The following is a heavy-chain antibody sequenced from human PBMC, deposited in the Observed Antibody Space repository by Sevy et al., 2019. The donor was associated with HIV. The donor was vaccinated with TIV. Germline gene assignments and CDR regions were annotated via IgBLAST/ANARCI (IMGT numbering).Heavy chain of an antibody. CDR1: GFTFSNHW. V-gene: IGHV3-74*01. Sequence: GGSLRLSCSASGFTFSNHWMHWVRQVPGKGLVWVSYINSDGTTTTYADSVKGRFTISRDNAKNTLYLQMNSLGGEDTAVYYCARDTSYSTSSWGQGTLVTVSS. CDR3: ARDTSYSTSS. CDR2: INSDGTTT. J-gene: IGHJ4*02. D-gene: IGHD2-2*01.